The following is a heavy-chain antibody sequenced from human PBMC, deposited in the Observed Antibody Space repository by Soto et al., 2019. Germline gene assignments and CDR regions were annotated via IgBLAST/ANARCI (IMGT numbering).Heavy chain of an antibody. CDR3: ARAFPPIAARPPSHHYGMAV. Sequence: SETLSLTCTVSGGSISGGDYYWSWIRQPPGKGLEWIGYIYYRGSTYYNPSLKSRVTISVDTSKNQFPLKLSSVTAADTAVYYCARAFPPIAARPPSHHYGMAVWGQGTTVTVSS. CDR2: IYYRGST. CDR1: GGSISGGDYY. D-gene: IGHD6-6*01. J-gene: IGHJ6*02. V-gene: IGHV4-30-4*01.